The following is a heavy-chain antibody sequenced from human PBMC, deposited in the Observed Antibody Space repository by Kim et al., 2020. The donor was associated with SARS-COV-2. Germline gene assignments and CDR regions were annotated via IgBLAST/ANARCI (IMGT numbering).Heavy chain of an antibody. CDR3: ARSGRNWSHVGYWFDP. J-gene: IGHJ5*02. CDR1: GGSISSSSYY. CDR2: IYYSGST. Sequence: SETLSLTCTVSGGSISSSSYYWGWIRQPPGKGLEWIGSIYYSGSTYYNPSLKSRVTISVDTSKNQFSLKLSSVTAADTAVYYCARSGRNWSHVGYWFDPWGQGTLVTVSS. D-gene: IGHD1-1*01. V-gene: IGHV4-39*07.